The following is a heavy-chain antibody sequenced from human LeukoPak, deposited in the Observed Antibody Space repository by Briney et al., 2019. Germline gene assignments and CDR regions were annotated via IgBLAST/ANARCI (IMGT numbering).Heavy chain of an antibody. CDR3: ARALGYCSSTSCGDYYMDV. D-gene: IGHD2-2*01. Sequence: SETLSLTCTVSGDSISIYYWSWIRQPPGKGLEWIGEINHSGSTNYNPSLKSRVTISVDTSKNQFSLKLSSVTAADTAVYYCARALGYCSSTSCGDYYMDVWGKGTTVTVSS. V-gene: IGHV4-34*01. CDR1: GDSISIYY. CDR2: INHSGST. J-gene: IGHJ6*03.